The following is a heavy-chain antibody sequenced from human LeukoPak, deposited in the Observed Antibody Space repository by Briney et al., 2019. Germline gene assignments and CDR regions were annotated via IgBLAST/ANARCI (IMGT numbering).Heavy chain of an antibody. D-gene: IGHD1-26*01. V-gene: IGHV3-48*01. CDR1: GFTFSSYS. CDR2: ISSSSSTI. J-gene: IGHJ3*02. CDR3: ARGKQWELLILDAFDI. Sequence: PGGSLRLSCAASGFTFSSYSVNWVRQAPGKGLEWVSYISSSSSTIYYADSVKGRFTISRDNAKNSLYLQMNSLRAEDTAVYYCARGKQWELLILDAFDIWGQGTMVTVSS.